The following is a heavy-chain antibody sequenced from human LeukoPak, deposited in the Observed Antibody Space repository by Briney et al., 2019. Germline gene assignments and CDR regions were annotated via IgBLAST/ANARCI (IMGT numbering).Heavy chain of an antibody. CDR3: ARRALSSSSHIDY. D-gene: IGHD6-13*01. CDR2: IYYSGST. CDR1: GGSISSGGYY. Sequence: SSETLSLTCTISGGSISSGGYYWSWIRQHPGKGPEWIGYIYYSGSTYYNPSLKSRVTISVDTSKNQLSLKLSSVTAADTAVYYCARRALSSSSHIDYWGQGTLVTVSS. V-gene: IGHV4-31*03. J-gene: IGHJ4*02.